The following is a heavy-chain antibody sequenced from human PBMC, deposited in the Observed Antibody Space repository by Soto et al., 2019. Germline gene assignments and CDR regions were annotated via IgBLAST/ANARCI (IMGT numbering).Heavy chain of an antibody. CDR1: GFTFSSYS. CDR3: ARDRGIETSYYGMDV. Sequence: GGSLRLSCAASGFTFSSYSMNWVRQAPGKGLEWVSYISSSSRTIYYADSVKGRFTISRDNDKNSLYLQMNSLRAEDTAVYDCARDRGIETSYYGMDVWGQGTTVTVSS. D-gene: IGHD3-16*01. CDR2: ISSSSRTI. V-gene: IGHV3-48*04. J-gene: IGHJ6*02.